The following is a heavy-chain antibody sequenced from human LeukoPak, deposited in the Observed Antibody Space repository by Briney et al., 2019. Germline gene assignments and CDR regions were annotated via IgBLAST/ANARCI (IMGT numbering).Heavy chain of an antibody. CDR1: GYTFTSYG. Sequence: ASVKVSCKASGYTFTSYGISWVRQAPGQGLEWMGWISAYNGNTNYAQKLQGRVTMTTDTSTSTAYTELRSLRSDDTAVYYCARDGYSAIGNNYYYYGMDVWGQGTTVTVSS. J-gene: IGHJ6*02. V-gene: IGHV1-18*01. CDR3: ARDGYSAIGNNYYYYGMDV. D-gene: IGHD2-2*01. CDR2: ISAYNGNT.